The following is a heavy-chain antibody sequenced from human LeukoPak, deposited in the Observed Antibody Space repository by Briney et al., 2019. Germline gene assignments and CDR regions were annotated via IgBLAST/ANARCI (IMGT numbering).Heavy chain of an antibody. V-gene: IGHV4-34*01. CDR1: GWSFNDYY. Sequence: PSETLSLTCAVYGWSFNDYYWNWIRQPPGKGLEWLGEINARGDTNYNPSLKSRVTISVDTSKKQFSLRLTSKIAADTALYYCARGQVPAARGYNWFDPWGQGTLVTVSS. CDR3: ARGQVPAARGYNWFDP. J-gene: IGHJ5*02. D-gene: IGHD2-2*01. CDR2: INARGDT.